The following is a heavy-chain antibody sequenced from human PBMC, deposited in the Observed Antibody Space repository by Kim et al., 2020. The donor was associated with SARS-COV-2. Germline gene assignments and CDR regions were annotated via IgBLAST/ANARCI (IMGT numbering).Heavy chain of an antibody. Sequence: GGSLRLSCVASGFNFGTFDMRWVRQVPGKGLKWVSVIKGQGDSTYYAESVKGRFTVSRDSARNTLYLQMNSLRSDDTAIYYCVKGAWLAYCGPGALVTVS. D-gene: IGHD5-12*01. CDR3: VKGAWLAY. CDR1: GFNFGTFD. V-gene: IGHV3-23*01. J-gene: IGHJ4*01. CDR2: IKGQGDST.